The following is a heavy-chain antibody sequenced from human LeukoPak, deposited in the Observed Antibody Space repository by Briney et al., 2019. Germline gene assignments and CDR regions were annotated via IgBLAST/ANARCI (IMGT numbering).Heavy chain of an antibody. CDR1: GYSFSDHG. J-gene: IGHJ4*02. CDR3: AKVSICYGCYFDY. Sequence: GGSLRLSCAASGYSFSDHGMTWVRQTPGKGLQWVSTINGLGDNPSYAETAKGRFTVYRDNSKNTAYLQMNRLRAEDTAIYYCAKVSICYGCYFDYWGPGIPVTVSS. V-gene: IGHV3-23*01. D-gene: IGHD3-10*02. CDR2: INGLGDNP.